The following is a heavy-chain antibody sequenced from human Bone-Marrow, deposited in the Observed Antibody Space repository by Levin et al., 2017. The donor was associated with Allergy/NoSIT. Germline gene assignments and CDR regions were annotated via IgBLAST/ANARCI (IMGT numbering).Heavy chain of an antibody. CDR3: GRGAGWWDY. D-gene: IGHD2-15*01. V-gene: IGHV3-7*01. CDR2: IKEDGSEI. CDR1: GFTFTDYW. J-gene: IGHJ4*02. Sequence: GGSLRLSCAASGFTFTDYWMSWVRQAPGKGLEWVAGIKEDGSEIRYTDSVRGRFTISRDNAKNSLYLQMSALSAADTAVYYCGRGAGWWDYWGQGTLVTASS.